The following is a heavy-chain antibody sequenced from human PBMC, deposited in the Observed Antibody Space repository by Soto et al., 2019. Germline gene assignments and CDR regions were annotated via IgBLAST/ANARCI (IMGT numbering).Heavy chain of an antibody. V-gene: IGHV1-69*06. CDR1: GGTFSTYA. CDR3: ARSEHSNWTFDY. CDR2: IIPLLGTA. J-gene: IGHJ4*02. Sequence: AAVQVSCKASGGTFSTYAISWVRQAPGQGLEWMGGIIPLLGTANYAQKIQDRVTINADKSTSTADMELSSLRSEGTAVYYCARSEHSNWTFDYWGQGTLVTVSS. D-gene: IGHD1-20*01.